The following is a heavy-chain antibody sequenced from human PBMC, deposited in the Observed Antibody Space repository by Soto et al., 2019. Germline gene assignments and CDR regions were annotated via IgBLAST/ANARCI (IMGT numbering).Heavy chain of an antibody. CDR2: ISSSSSTI. J-gene: IGHJ5*02. D-gene: IGHD5-18*01. Sequence: GGSLRLSCAASGFTFSSYSMNWVRQAPGKGLEWVSYISSSSSTIYYADSVKGRFTISRDNAKNSLYLQMNSLRAEDTAVYYCARDRGYSMVYNWFDPWGQGTLVTVSS. CDR3: ARDRGYSMVYNWFDP. V-gene: IGHV3-48*04. CDR1: GFTFSSYS.